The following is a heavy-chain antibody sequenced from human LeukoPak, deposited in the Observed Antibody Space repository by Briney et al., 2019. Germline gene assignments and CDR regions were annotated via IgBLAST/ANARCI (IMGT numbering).Heavy chain of an antibody. CDR1: GGSFSGYY. CDR2: INHSGST. Sequence: SETLSLTCAVYGGSFSGYYWSWIRQPPGKGLEWIGEINHSGSTNYNPSLKSRVTISVDTSKNQFSLKLSSVTAADTAVYYCARVRATVTPLDAFDIWGQGTMVTVSS. V-gene: IGHV4-34*01. J-gene: IGHJ3*02. CDR3: ARVRATVTPLDAFDI. D-gene: IGHD4-17*01.